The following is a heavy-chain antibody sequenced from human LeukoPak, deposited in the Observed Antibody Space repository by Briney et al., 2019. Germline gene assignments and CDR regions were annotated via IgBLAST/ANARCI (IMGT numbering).Heavy chain of an antibody. CDR2: IYYSGST. V-gene: IGHV4-39*01. D-gene: IGHD3-3*01. CDR3: ARHQGSGYYSYYYMDV. Sequence: PSETLSLTCTVSGGSISSSSNYWGWIRQPPGQGLEWIGNIYYSGSTYYNPSLKSRVTVSVDTSKNQFSLNLSSVTAADTAVYYCARHQGSGYYSYYYMDVWGKGTTVTVSS. J-gene: IGHJ6*03. CDR1: GGSISSSSNY.